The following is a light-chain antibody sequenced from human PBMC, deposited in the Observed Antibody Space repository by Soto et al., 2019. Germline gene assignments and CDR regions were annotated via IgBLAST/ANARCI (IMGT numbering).Light chain of an antibody. CDR2: QDM. Sequence: SYELTQPPSVSVSPGQTASITCSGDKLGERLANWYQQKPGQSPVMVIYQDMKRPSGIPERFSGSNSGNTATLTISGTQAMDEADYYCQAWDDSAGVVFGGGTKLTVL. V-gene: IGLV3-1*01. CDR1: KLGERL. CDR3: QAWDDSAGVV. J-gene: IGLJ2*01.